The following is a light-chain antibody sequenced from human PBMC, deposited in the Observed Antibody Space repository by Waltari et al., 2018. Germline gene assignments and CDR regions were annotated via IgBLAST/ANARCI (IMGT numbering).Light chain of an antibody. CDR2: YDN. J-gene: IGLJ1*01. Sequence: SYVLTQPPSVSVAPGETASITCGGNTIESKSVHWYRQRPGQAPVVVISYDNDRAAGIPERFSGSNSGNTATLTISRVEAGDEADYYCQVWDANTDPGVFGTGTEVTVL. CDR1: TIESKS. CDR3: QVWDANTDPGV. V-gene: IGLV3-21*01.